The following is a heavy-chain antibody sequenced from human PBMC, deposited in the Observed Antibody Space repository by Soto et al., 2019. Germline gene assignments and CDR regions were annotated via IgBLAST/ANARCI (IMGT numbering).Heavy chain of an antibody. Sequence: EVQLLESGGGLVQPGGSLRLSCAASGFTFSSYAMSWVRQAPGKGLEWVSTISGSGGSTYYADSVKGRFTISRDNSKNTLYLQRNSLRAEDTAVYYCVKERLEGYGMDVWGQGTTVTVSS. V-gene: IGHV3-23*01. J-gene: IGHJ6*02. CDR2: ISGSGGST. D-gene: IGHD3-3*01. CDR3: VKERLEGYGMDV. CDR1: GFTFSSYA.